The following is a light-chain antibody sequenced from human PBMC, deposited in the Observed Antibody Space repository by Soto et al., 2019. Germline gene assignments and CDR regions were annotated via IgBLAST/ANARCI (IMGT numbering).Light chain of an antibody. CDR2: GAS. J-gene: IGKJ5*01. CDR3: QQYNNLPPGIT. Sequence: ETVMTQSPATLSVSPGERATLSCRASQSVGSDLAWYQQKPGQAPRLLISGASTRATGIPARFSGSGSGTDFTLTISSLQSEDFAIYYCQQYNNLPPGITFGQGTRLEI. V-gene: IGKV3-15*01. CDR1: QSVGSD.